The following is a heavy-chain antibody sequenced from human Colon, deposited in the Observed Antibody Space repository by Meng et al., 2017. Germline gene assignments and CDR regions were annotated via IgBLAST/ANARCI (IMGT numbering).Heavy chain of an antibody. D-gene: IGHD4-17*01. Sequence: QGLLARPGSELKKPEGAGKVSCKASGYYYTKCGRKWVRQAPGQGGEWKGWINTYTVNPAYAQGFTGRFVFSLDTSVSTAYLQISSLKAEDTAVYYCATAVTTVPFDYWDQGTLVTVSS. V-gene: IGHV7-4-1*02. J-gene: IGHJ4*02. CDR1: GYYYTKCG. CDR3: ATAVTTVPFDY. CDR2: INTYTVNP.